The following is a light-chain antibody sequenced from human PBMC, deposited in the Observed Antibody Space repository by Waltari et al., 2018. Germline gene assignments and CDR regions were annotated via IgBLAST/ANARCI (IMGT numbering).Light chain of an antibody. V-gene: IGLV1-47*02. CDR2: TDD. Sequence: SVLTQPPSASGAPGQRVTISCSGSSSNIGSHYLYWYQKLPGTAPNLLIYTDDQRAAGVPDRVSASKSGTSASLAISGLRSEDEADYYCAAWDDSPSGHVVFGGGTKLTVL. CDR3: AAWDDSPSGHVV. J-gene: IGLJ2*01. CDR1: SSNIGSHY.